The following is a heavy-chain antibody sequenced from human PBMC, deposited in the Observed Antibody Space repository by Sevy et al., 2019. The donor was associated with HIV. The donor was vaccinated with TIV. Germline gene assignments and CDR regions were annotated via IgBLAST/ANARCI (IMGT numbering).Heavy chain of an antibody. Sequence: GSLRLSCAASGFTFSSYEMSWVRQAPGKGLEWIGEINESGITYYNPSLKSRVTISVDTSKKQFSLKLNSVTAADTAVYFCARSPPVVVVPGAPSWFDPWGQGTLVTVSS. D-gene: IGHD2-2*01. CDR1: GFTFSSYE. CDR2: INESGIT. J-gene: IGHJ5*02. V-gene: IGHV4-34*08. CDR3: ARSPPVVVVPGAPSWFDP.